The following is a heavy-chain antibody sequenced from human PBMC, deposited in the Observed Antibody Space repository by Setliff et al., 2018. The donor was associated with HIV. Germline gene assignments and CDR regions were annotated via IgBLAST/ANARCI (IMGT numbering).Heavy chain of an antibody. CDR2: ISPDIGDT. CDR3: ARGADHFDTSGYYSFFDP. J-gene: IGHJ5*02. D-gene: IGHD3-22*01. Sequence: GASVKVSCKASGYTFTIYGISWVRQAPGQGLEWMGRISPDIGDTNYAQMFHGRVTMTRDTSISTAYMELSSLKSDDTAVYYCARGADHFDTSGYYSFFDPWGQGTLVTVSS. V-gene: IGHV1-18*01. CDR1: GYTFTIYG.